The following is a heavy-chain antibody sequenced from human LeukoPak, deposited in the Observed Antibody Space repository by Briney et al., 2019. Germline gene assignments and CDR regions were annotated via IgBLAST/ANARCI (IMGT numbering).Heavy chain of an antibody. Sequence: GGSLRLSCAASGFTFSSYEMNWVRQAPGKGLEWVSYISSSGSTIYYADSVKGRFTISRDNSKSTVYLQMNSLRAEDTAVYHCAKTNGYYDYWGQGTLVTVSS. CDR1: GFTFSSYE. CDR2: ISSSGSTI. J-gene: IGHJ4*02. V-gene: IGHV3-48*03. CDR3: AKTNGYYDY. D-gene: IGHD3-22*01.